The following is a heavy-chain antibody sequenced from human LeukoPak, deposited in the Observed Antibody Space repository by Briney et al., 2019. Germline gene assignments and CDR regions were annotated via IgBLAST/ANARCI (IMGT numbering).Heavy chain of an antibody. CDR3: AIIAVAGTTAPAPPNFDY. V-gene: IGHV1-18*01. CDR1: GYTFTSYG. J-gene: IGHJ4*02. D-gene: IGHD6-19*01. Sequence: ASVKVSCKASGYTFTSYGISWVRQAPGQGLEWMGWISAYNGNINYAQKLQGRVTMTTDTSTSTAYMELRSLRSDDTAVYYCAIIAVAGTTAPAPPNFDYWGQGTLVTVSS. CDR2: ISAYNGNI.